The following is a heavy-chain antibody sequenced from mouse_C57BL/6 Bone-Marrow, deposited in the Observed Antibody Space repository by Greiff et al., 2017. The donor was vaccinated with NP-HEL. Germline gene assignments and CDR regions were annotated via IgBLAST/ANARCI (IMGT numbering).Heavy chain of an antibody. D-gene: IGHD1-1*01. CDR1: GYTFTDYE. J-gene: IGHJ2*01. V-gene: IGHV1-15*01. Sequence: VQLQQSGAELVRPGASVTLSCKASGYTFTDYEVHWVKQTPVHGLEWIGAIDPETGGTAYNQKFKGKAILTADKSSSTAYMELRSLTSEDSAVYYCTREDVIPEGYYFDYWGQGTTLTVSS. CDR2: IDPETGGT. CDR3: TREDVIPEGYYFDY.